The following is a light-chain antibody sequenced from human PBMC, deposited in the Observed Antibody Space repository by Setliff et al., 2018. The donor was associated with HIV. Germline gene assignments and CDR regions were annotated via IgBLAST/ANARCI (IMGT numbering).Light chain of an antibody. V-gene: IGLV2-14*01. J-gene: IGLJ1*01. CDR3: SSYTSIYTYV. CDR2: EVS. Sequence: QSVLTQPASVSGSPGQLITISCTGTSSDVGVYNFVSWYQQHPGKAPKLMIYEVSTRPSGVSNRFSGSKSGNQAFLTISGLQADDEADYYCSSYTSIYTYVFGTGTKVTVL. CDR1: SSDVGVYNF.